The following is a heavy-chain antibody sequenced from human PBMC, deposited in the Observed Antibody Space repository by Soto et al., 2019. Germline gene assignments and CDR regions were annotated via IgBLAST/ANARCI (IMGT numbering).Heavy chain of an antibody. CDR1: GFNFDNYG. CDR2: ITYDGSNK. J-gene: IGHJ4*02. V-gene: IGHV3-30*18. Sequence: GGSLRLSCQASGFNFDNYGMHWVRQAPGKGLEWVAVITYDGSNKYYADSVKGRFTISRDNSKNTLSLHLNTLKPEDTAVYHCGKIRVGGTFYTPLGFWGQGTLVTVSS. CDR3: GKIRVGGTFYTPLGF. D-gene: IGHD1-7*01.